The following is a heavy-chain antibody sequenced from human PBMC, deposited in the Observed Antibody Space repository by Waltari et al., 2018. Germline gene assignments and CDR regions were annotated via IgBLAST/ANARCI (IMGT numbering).Heavy chain of an antibody. CDR3: VREKRGGFFDY. J-gene: IGHJ4*02. Sequence: QVQLVQSGTEVKQPGASVRISCKASGYTFTDYYIHWMRQTPGQGLEWMGVIYPSVDTTSSAQKFRGRLAVTRDTSTTTVYMELSSLRPDDTAVYYCVREKRGGFFDYWGQGTLVTVSS. CDR2: IYPSVDTT. D-gene: IGHD3-16*01. CDR1: GYTFTDYY. V-gene: IGHV1-46*01.